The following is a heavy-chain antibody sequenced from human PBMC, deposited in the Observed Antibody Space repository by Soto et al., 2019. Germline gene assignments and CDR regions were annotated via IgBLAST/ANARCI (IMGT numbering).Heavy chain of an antibody. Sequence: ASVKVSCKASGYTFTGYYMHWVRQAPGQGLEWMGWINPNSGGTNYAQKFQGWVTMTRDTSISTAYMELSRLRSDDTAVYYCARGGRAEMVYATPSPSYYYYYYMDVWGKGTTVTVSS. CDR2: INPNSGGT. V-gene: IGHV1-2*04. D-gene: IGHD2-8*01. CDR1: GYTFTGYY. J-gene: IGHJ6*03. CDR3: ARGGRAEMVYATPSPSYYYYYYMDV.